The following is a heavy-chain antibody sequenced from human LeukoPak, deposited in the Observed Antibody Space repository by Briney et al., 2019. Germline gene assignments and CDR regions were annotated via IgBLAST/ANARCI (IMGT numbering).Heavy chain of an antibody. Sequence: GGSLRLSCAASGFTFSNYALHWVRQAPGKGLDWVAVISHDVNNKYYADSVKGRFAISRDNSKSTLSLQMNRLRAEDTAVYYCARDPAPKPSPYDSSGYYATHAFDIWGQGTMVTVSS. CDR2: ISHDVNNK. CDR1: GFTFSNYA. J-gene: IGHJ3*02. CDR3: ARDPAPKPSPYDSSGYYATHAFDI. V-gene: IGHV3-30*09. D-gene: IGHD3-22*01.